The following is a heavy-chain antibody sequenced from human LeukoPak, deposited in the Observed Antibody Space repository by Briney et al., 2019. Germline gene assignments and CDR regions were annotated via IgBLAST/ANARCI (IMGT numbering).Heavy chain of an antibody. CDR2: IYTSGST. V-gene: IGHV4-4*07. Sequence: PSETLSLTCTVSGGSISSYYWSRIRQPAGKGLEWIGRIYTSGSTNYNPSLKSRVTMSVDTSKNQFSLKLSSVTAADTAVYYCARDNYDFWSGNLLDYFDYWGQGTLVTVSS. D-gene: IGHD3-3*01. CDR3: ARDNYDFWSGNLLDYFDY. CDR1: GGSISSYY. J-gene: IGHJ4*02.